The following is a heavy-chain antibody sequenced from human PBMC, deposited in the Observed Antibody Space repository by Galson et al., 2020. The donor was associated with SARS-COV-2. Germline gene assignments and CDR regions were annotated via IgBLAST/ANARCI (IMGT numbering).Heavy chain of an antibody. CDR3: ARDPAPLYGDNYYYGMDV. V-gene: IGHV4-59*01. J-gene: IGHJ6*02. CDR1: EVSMSSYY. Sequence: ETSETLSLTCSVSEVSMSSYYWNWIRQPPGKGLEWIGSISYSGTTNYNPSLRSRVTMLVDLSMNQFSLRLSSVTAADTAVYYCARDPAPLYGDNYYYGMDVWGRGTTVTVSS. CDR2: ISYSGTT. D-gene: IGHD4-17*01.